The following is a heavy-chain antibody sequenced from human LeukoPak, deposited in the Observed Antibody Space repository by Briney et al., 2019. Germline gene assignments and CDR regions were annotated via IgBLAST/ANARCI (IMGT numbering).Heavy chain of an antibody. CDR3: ARHPQIYDYVSWFDP. CDR1: GGSIISNTCF. CDR2: MYYSGTA. D-gene: IGHD3-16*01. Sequence: SETLSLTCTVSGGSIISNTCFWAWIRQPPGKGLEWIGSMYYSGTAYYNSSLKSRVTIYVDTSRNQFSLKLNSVTASDTAVYYCARHPQIYDYVSWFDPWGQGALVIVSS. V-gene: IGHV4-39*01. J-gene: IGHJ5*02.